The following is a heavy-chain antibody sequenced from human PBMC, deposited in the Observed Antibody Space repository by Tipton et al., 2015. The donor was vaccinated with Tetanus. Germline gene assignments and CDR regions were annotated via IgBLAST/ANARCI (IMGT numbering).Heavy chain of an antibody. V-gene: IGHV4-34*01. J-gene: IGHJ5*02. Sequence: TLSLTCAVYGGSFSGYYWSWIRQPPGKGLEWIGEINHSGSTNYNPSLKSRVTISVDTSKNKFSLKLSSVTAADTAVYYCARATYYDYVWGSRGFDPWGQGTLVTVSS. CDR3: ARATYYDYVWGSRGFDP. CDR1: GGSFSGYY. CDR2: INHSGST. D-gene: IGHD3-16*01.